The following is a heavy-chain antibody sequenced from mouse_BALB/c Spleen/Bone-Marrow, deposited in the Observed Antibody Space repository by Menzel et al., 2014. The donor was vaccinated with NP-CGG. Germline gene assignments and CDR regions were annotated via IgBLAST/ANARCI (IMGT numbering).Heavy chain of an antibody. Sequence: VQLQQSGGGLVQPGGSLKLSCAASGFDFSRYWMSWVRQAPGKGLEWIGEINPDSSTINYTPSPKDKFIISRDNAKSTLYLQMSKVRSEDTALYYCARPNGSPYAMDHRGQGTSVPVSS. CDR2: INPDSSTI. V-gene: IGHV4-1*02. D-gene: IGHD2-2*01. CDR3: ARPNGSPYAMDH. J-gene: IGHJ4*01. CDR1: GFDFSRYW.